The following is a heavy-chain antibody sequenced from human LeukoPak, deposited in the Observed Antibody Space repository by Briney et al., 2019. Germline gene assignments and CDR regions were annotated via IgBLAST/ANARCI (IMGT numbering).Heavy chain of an antibody. CDR3: ARERRVVPAATRLNYYYYMDV. J-gene: IGHJ6*03. D-gene: IGHD2-2*01. CDR2: INHSGST. Sequence: SETLSLTCAVYGGSFSGYYWSWIRQPPGKGLEWIGEINHSGSTNYNPSLKSRVTISVDTSKDQFSLKLSSVTAADTAVYYCARERRVVPAATRLNYYYYMDVRGKGTTVTVSS. CDR1: GGSFSGYY. V-gene: IGHV4-34*01.